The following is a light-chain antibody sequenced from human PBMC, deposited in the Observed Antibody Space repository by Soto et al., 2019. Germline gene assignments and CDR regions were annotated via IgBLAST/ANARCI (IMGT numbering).Light chain of an antibody. CDR2: QAS. J-gene: IGKJ4*01. CDR3: QSGVT. Sequence: DIQMTQSPSTLSASVGDRVTITCRASQSISSWLAWYQQKPGKAPKLLIYQASSLQSGVPSRFSGSVAGTEFTLTISSLQPDDFANYYCQSGVTFGGGTKVEIK. CDR1: QSISSW. V-gene: IGKV1-5*03.